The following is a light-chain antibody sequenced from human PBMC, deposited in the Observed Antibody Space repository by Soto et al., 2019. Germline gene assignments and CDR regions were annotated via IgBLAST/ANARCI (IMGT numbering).Light chain of an antibody. V-gene: IGLV1-36*01. CDR1: SSNIGNTA. J-gene: IGLJ2*01. Sequence: QAVVTQPPSVSAAPRQRVTISCSGSSSNIGNTAVNWYQQLPGKTPKLLISYDDVLASGVSDRFSGSKSGTSASLAISGLQSEDEADYYCAAWDDRLSGVVFGGGTKLTVL. CDR2: YDD. CDR3: AAWDDRLSGVV.